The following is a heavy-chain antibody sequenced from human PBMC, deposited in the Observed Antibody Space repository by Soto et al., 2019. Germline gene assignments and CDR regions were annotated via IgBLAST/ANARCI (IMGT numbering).Heavy chain of an antibody. CDR3: ASREGKTGTTHYFDY. Sequence: SVKVSCKASGGTFSSCAMSWVRQAPGQGLEWMGGIIPIFGTANYAQKFQGRVTITADKSTSTAYMELSSLRSEDTAVYYCASREGKTGTTHYFDYWGQGTLVTVSS. CDR2: IIPIFGTA. D-gene: IGHD1-1*01. V-gene: IGHV1-69*06. CDR1: GGTFSSCA. J-gene: IGHJ4*02.